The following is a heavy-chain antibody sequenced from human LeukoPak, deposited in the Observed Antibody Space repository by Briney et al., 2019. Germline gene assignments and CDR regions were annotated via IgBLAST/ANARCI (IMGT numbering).Heavy chain of an antibody. D-gene: IGHD3/OR15-3a*01. CDR2: ISGGGST. V-gene: IGHV3-66*01. CDR3: VLDLFSSFAFDI. CDR1: GFTVSSNY. Sequence: GGSLRLSCAASGFTVSSNYMSWVRQAPGKGLEWVSVISGGGSTYYADSLKDRFTISRDDSKNTLYLQMSSLTAEDTAVYYCVLDLFSSFAFDIWGQGTMVTVSS. J-gene: IGHJ3*02.